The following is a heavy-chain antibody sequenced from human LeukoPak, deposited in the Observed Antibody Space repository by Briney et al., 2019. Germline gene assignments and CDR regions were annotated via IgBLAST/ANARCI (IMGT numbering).Heavy chain of an antibody. J-gene: IGHJ6*02. CDR1: VFTFSSYS. V-gene: IGHV3-21*01. D-gene: IGHD4-23*01. Sequence: GGSLRLSCAASVFTFSSYSMNWARQAPGKGLEWVSSISSSSSYIYYADSVKCRFTISRDNAKNSLYLQMNSLRAEDTAVYYCARDTQTTTVVTPIYYGMDVWGQGTTVTVSS. CDR3: ARDTQTTTVVTPIYYGMDV. CDR2: ISSSSSYI.